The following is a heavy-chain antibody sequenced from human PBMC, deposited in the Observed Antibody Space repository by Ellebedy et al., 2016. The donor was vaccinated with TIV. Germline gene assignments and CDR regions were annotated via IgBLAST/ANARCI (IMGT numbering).Heavy chain of an antibody. J-gene: IGHJ5*02. V-gene: IGHV3-7*01. D-gene: IGHD3-16*01. Sequence: GESLKISCAASGFTFRSYWTSWVRQAPGKGLEWVANIYQDGSEKYYVDSVKGRFTISRDNAKNSLYLQMNSLRVEDTAVYYCARRGSYGDYAVQINNWFDRWGQGTLVTVYS. CDR2: IYQDGSEK. CDR3: ARRGSYGDYAVQINNWFDR. CDR1: GFTFRSYW.